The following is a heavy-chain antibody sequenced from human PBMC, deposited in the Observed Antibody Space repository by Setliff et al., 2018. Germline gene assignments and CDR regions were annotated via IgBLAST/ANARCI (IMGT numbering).Heavy chain of an antibody. Sequence: ASVKVSCKLSGASFNTYGLNWVRQAPGQGLEWMGIINPSGGSTSYAQKFQGRVTMTRDTSTSTVYMELSSLRSEDTAVYYCAREEKIFGVVIMSYWGQGTLVTVSS. CDR2: INPSGGST. D-gene: IGHD3-3*01. V-gene: IGHV1-46*02. CDR1: GASFNTYG. CDR3: AREEKIFGVVIMSY. J-gene: IGHJ4*02.